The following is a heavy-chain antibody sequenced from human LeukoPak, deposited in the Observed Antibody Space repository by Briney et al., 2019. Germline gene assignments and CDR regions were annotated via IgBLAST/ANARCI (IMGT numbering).Heavy chain of an antibody. V-gene: IGHV3-15*01. CDR1: GFTFSNAW. D-gene: IGHD5-24*01. Sequence: KSGGSLRLSCAVFGFTFSNAWMTWVRQAPGKGLEWVGRIKSKIDGGSTEYAAPVKGRFTISRDDSKNTLYLQMNSLKTEDTAVYYCTIGDGWLPNWGQGTLVTVSS. J-gene: IGHJ4*02. CDR2: IKSKIDGGST. CDR3: TIGDGWLPN.